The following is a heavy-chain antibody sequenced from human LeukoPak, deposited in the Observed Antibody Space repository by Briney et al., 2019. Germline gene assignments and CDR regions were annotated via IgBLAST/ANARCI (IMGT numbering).Heavy chain of an antibody. CDR3: AYSGWYVRYFDY. V-gene: IGHV1-24*01. CDR2: FDPEDGET. J-gene: IGHJ4*02. CDR1: GYTLTELS. D-gene: IGHD6-19*01. Sequence: ASVKVSCKVSGYTLTELSMHWVRQAPGKGLEWMGGFDPEDGETIYAQKSQGRVTMTEDTSTDTAYMELSSLRSEDTAVYYCAYSGWYVRYFDYWGQGTLVTVSS.